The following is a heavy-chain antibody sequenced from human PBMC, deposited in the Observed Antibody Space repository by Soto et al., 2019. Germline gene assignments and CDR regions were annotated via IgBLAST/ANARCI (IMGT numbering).Heavy chain of an antibody. CDR2: ISAYNGNT. Sequence: GASVKVSCKASGYTFTSYDINWVRQATGQGLEWMGWISAYNGNTNYAQKLQGRVTMTTDTSTSTAYMELRSLRSDDTAVYYCARGPSIAAAGRGYYYYYYGMDVWGQGTTVTVSS. CDR1: GYTFTSYD. J-gene: IGHJ6*02. V-gene: IGHV1-18*01. D-gene: IGHD6-13*01. CDR3: ARGPSIAAAGRGYYYYYYGMDV.